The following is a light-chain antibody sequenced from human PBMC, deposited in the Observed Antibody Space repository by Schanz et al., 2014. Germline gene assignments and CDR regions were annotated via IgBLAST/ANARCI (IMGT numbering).Light chain of an antibody. Sequence: QSALTQPASVSGSPGQSITLSCTGTSSDVGGHNYVSWYQQHPGKAPKLMIYEVSKRPSGVPDRFSGSKSGNTASLTVSGLQADDEADYYCSSHSLTSILVFGGGTKLTVL. CDR3: SSHSLTSILV. CDR2: EVS. J-gene: IGLJ2*01. CDR1: SSDVGGHNY. V-gene: IGLV2-14*01.